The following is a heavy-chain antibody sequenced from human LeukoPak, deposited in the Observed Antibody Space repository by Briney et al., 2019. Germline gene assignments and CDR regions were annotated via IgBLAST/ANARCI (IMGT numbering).Heavy chain of an antibody. CDR2: ISTQSGNT. D-gene: IGHD4-17*01. J-gene: IGHJ4*02. CDR1: GYTLTSYG. CDR3: ARGAYGDK. V-gene: IGHV1-18*01. Sequence: ASVKVSFEASGYTLTSYGINWMRQAPGQGLEWMGGISTQSGNTNYAQKVQDRLTLTTDRSTNTAYMELRSLRSDDTAVYYCARGAYGDKWGQGTMVTVSS.